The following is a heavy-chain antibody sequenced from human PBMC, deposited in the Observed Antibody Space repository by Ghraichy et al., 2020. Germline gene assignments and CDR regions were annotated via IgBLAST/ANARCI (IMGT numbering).Heavy chain of an antibody. CDR2: ISSGGSTM. CDR1: GFTLSIYS. D-gene: IGHD3-22*01. J-gene: IGHJ5*02. V-gene: IGHV3-48*02. CDR3: ARDNFYDSSGYYYA. Sequence: GGSLRLSCAASGFTLSIYSMNWVRQAPGKGLEWVSYISSGGSTMYYADSVKGRFTISRDNAKNSLYLQMNTLRDEDTAVYYCARDNFYDSSGYYYAWGQGTLVTVSS.